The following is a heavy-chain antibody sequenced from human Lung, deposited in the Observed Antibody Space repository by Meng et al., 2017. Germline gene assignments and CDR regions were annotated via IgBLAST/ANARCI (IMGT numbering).Heavy chain of an antibody. CDR3: ARFDISSSGRGDY. V-gene: IGHV4-4*02. CDR2: IFHSGST. CDR1: GGSNASTTW. J-gene: IGHJ4*02. Sequence: VQLQSSGLRLVRPSGTLSITRASSGGSNASTTWCSWVRQTPGKGLEWFGEIFHSGSTNYNPPLESRVTISVDKSKNQFSLKVYSVTAADTATYYCARFDISSSGRGDYWGQGILVTVSS. D-gene: IGHD1-26*01.